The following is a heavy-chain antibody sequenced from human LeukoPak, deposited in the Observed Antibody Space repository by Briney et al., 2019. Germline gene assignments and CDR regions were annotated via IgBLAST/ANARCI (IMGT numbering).Heavy chain of an antibody. V-gene: IGHV1-69*05. D-gene: IGHD2-15*01. Sequence: GASVKVSCKASGGTFSSYAISWVRQAPGQGLEWMGGIIPIFGTANYAQKFQGRVTITTDESTSTAYMELSSLRSEDTAVYYCARGHCSGGSCYPGEIDYWGQGTLVTVSS. CDR2: IIPIFGTA. J-gene: IGHJ4*02. CDR3: ARGHCSGGSCYPGEIDY. CDR1: GGTFSSYA.